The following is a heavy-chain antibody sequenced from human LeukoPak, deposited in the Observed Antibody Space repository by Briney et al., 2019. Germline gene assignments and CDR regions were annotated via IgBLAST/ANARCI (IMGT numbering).Heavy chain of an antibody. CDR2: ITSSSSYI. V-gene: IGHV3-21*01. CDR1: EFTFSSYT. J-gene: IGHJ4*02. Sequence: GGSLRLSCAASEFTFSSYTMNWVRQAPGKGLEWVSSITSSSSYIYYADSLKGRFTISRDNAKNSLYLQMNSLRAEDTAVYYCAREAYGSGSPFDYWGQGTLVTVSS. D-gene: IGHD3-10*01. CDR3: AREAYGSGSPFDY.